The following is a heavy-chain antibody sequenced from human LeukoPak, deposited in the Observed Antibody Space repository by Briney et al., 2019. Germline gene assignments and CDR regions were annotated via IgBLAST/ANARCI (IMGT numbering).Heavy chain of an antibody. CDR3: ARGANWGGGDQPDY. D-gene: IGHD7-27*01. J-gene: IGHJ4*02. V-gene: IGHV4-39*01. CDR1: GGSISSSSYY. Sequence: SETLSLTCTVSGGSISSSSYYWGWIRPPPGKGLEWIGSIYYSGGTYYNPSLKSRVTISVDTSKNQFSLKLSSVTAADTAVYYCARGANWGGGDQPDYWGQGTLVTVSS. CDR2: IYYSGGT.